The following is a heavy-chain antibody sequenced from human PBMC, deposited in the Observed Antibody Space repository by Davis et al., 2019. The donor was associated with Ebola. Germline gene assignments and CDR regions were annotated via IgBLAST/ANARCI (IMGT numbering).Heavy chain of an antibody. V-gene: IGHV3-23*01. Sequence: GGSLRLSCAASGFTFSSYWMSWVRQAPGKGLEWVSAISGSGGSTYYADSVKGRFTISRDNSKNTLYLQMNSLRAEDTAVYYCARVGAVAHNWFDPWGQGTLVTVSS. CDR2: ISGSGGST. CDR1: GFTFSSYW. J-gene: IGHJ5*02. D-gene: IGHD6-19*01. CDR3: ARVGAVAHNWFDP.